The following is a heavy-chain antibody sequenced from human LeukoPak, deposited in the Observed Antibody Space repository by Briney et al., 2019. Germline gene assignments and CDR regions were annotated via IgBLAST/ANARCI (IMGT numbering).Heavy chain of an antibody. J-gene: IGHJ6*03. V-gene: IGHV4-38-2*02. CDR3: ARDIMDV. CDR1: GYSISSGYY. CDR2: IYHSGST. Sequence: NPSETLSLTCTVSGYSISSGYYWGWIRQPPGKGLEWIGSIYHSGSTYYNPSLKSRVTIPVDTSKNQFSLKLSSVTAADTAVYYCARDIMDVWGKGTTATVSS.